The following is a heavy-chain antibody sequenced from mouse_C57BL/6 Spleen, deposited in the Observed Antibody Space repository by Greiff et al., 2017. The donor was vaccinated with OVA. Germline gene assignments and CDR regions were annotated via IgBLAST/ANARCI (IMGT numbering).Heavy chain of an antibody. D-gene: IGHD3-3*01. CDR2: IHPNSGST. CDR1: GYTFTSSW. J-gene: IGHJ2*01. Sequence: QVQLQQPGAELVKPGASVKLSCKASGYTFTSSWMHWVKQRPGQGLEWIGMIHPNSGSTNYNEKFKSKATLTVDKSSSTAYMQLSSLTSEDSAVYYCARGGTGYYFDYWGQGTTLTVSS. V-gene: IGHV1-64*01. CDR3: ARGGTGYYFDY.